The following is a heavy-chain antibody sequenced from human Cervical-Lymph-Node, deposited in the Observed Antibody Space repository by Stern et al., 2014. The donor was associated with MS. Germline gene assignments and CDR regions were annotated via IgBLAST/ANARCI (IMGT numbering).Heavy chain of an antibody. CDR1: EFTLRNAW. CDR3: TSYDFWSDDSVWYFDL. V-gene: IGHV3-15*01. Sequence: EVHLVESGGGLVKPGGSLRLSCTASEFTLRNAWVSWVRQAPRKGLEWVGRIKSKPDGGTKDYAVTVKGRFTIARDESKNMLYLQMNSLKIEDTAVYYCTSYDFWSDDSVWYFDLWGRGTLVTVSS. J-gene: IGHJ2*01. D-gene: IGHD3-3*01. CDR2: IKSKPDGGTK.